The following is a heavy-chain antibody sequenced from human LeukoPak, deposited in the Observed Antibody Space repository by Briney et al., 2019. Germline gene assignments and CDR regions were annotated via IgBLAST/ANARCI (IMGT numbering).Heavy chain of an antibody. V-gene: IGHV4-34*01. CDR3: AGALIGLNIVVVPAAQRGGYFDY. Sequence: SETLSLTCAVYGGSFSGYYWSWIRQPPGKGLEWIGEINHSGSTNYNPSLKSRVTISVDTSKNQFSLKLSSVTAADTAVYYCAGALIGLNIVVVPAAQRGGYFDYWGQGTLVTVSS. D-gene: IGHD2-2*01. CDR2: INHSGST. J-gene: IGHJ4*02. CDR1: GGSFSGYY.